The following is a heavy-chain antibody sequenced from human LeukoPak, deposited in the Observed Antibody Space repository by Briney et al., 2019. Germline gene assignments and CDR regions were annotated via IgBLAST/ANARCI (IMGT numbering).Heavy chain of an antibody. CDR2: IYYSGST. V-gene: IGHV4-31*03. CDR3: ARVARWLQFGFDY. J-gene: IGHJ4*02. Sequence: SETLSLTCTVSGGSISSGGYYWSWIRQHPGKGLERIGYIYYSGSTYYNPSLKSRVTISVDTSKNQFSLKLSSVTAADTAVYYCARVARWLQFGFDYWGQGTLVTVSS. CDR1: GGSISSGGYY. D-gene: IGHD5-24*01.